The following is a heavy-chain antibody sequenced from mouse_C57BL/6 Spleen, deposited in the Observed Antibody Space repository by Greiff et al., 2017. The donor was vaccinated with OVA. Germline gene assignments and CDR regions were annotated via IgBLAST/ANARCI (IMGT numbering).Heavy chain of an antibody. CDR2: INYDGSST. Sequence: EVKLVESEGGLVQPGSSMKLSCTASGFTFSDYYMAWVRQVPEKGLEWVANINYDGSSTYYLDSLKSRFIISRDNAKNILYLQRSSLKSEDTATYYWARENGIYYGNYYAMDYWGQGTSVTVSS. CDR1: GFTFSDYY. V-gene: IGHV5-16*01. D-gene: IGHD2-1*01. CDR3: ARENGIYYGNYYAMDY. J-gene: IGHJ4*01.